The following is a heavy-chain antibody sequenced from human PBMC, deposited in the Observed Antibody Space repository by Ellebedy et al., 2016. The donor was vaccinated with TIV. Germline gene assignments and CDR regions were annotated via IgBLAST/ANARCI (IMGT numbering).Heavy chain of an antibody. CDR2: IKQDGSEK. J-gene: IGHJ4*02. D-gene: IGHD3-10*01. CDR1: GFTFSSYA. V-gene: IGHV3-7*03. Sequence: GESLKISXAASGFTFSSYAMSWVRQAPGKGLEWVANIKQDGSEKYYVDSVKGRFTISRDNAKNSLYLQMNSLRSEDTAVYYCAREGGMGSGDYWGQGTLVTVSS. CDR3: AREGGMGSGDY.